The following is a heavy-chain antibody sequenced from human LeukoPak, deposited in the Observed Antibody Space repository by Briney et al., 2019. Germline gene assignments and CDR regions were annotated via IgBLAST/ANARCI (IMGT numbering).Heavy chain of an antibody. CDR1: GYSFSSYW. Sequence: GESLKISCEGSGYSFSSYWISGVRQMPGKGLEWIGVIYPGDSETRYSPSFQGQVTISADKSINTAYLQWSSLKASDSAMYYCVRQGYTSSENDYWGQGTPVTVSS. J-gene: IGHJ4*02. CDR2: IYPGDSET. D-gene: IGHD6-13*01. V-gene: IGHV5-51*01. CDR3: VRQGYTSSENDY.